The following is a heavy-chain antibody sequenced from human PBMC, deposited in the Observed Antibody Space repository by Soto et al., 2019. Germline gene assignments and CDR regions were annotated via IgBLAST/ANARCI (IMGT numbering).Heavy chain of an antibody. Sequence: SETLSLTCTVSGGSISSYYWSWIRQPPGKGLEWIGYIYYSGSTNYNPSLKSRVTISVDTSKNQFSLKLSSVTAADTAVYYCARDPPSKGIAAAGYQSLWGQGTLVTVSS. J-gene: IGHJ4*02. CDR2: IYYSGST. D-gene: IGHD6-13*01. V-gene: IGHV4-59*01. CDR3: ARDPPSKGIAAAGYQSL. CDR1: GGSISSYY.